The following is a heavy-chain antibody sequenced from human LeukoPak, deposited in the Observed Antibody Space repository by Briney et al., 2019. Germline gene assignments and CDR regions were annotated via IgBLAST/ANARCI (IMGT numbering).Heavy chain of an antibody. V-gene: IGHV3-66*01. J-gene: IGHJ4*02. D-gene: IGHD3-16*01. CDR1: GFSVSSNY. CDR3: ARVRPGSNYAYLDH. CDR2: VYSGGST. Sequence: GGSLRLSCAVSGFSVSSNYMTSGRQAPGKGLEWVSVVYSGGSTYYADSVKGRFTISRENSKNTLYLQMNSLRAEDTAVYYCARVRPGSNYAYLDHWGQGTLVTVSS.